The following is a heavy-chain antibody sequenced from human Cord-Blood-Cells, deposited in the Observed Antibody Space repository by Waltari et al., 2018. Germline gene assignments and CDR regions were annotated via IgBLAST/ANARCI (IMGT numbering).Heavy chain of an antibody. CDR3: TRSIVATIDY. CDR2: IRSKAYGGTT. D-gene: IGHD5-12*01. V-gene: IGHV3-49*03. CDR1: GFPLGVYA. J-gene: IGHJ4*02. Sequence: EVQLVESGGDLVQPGRSLRLSCPASGFPLGVYAMSWFRQAPGKGLEWVGFIRSKAYGGTTEYAASVKGRFTISRDDSKSIAYLQMNSLKTEDTAVYYCTRSIVATIDYWGQGTLVTVSS.